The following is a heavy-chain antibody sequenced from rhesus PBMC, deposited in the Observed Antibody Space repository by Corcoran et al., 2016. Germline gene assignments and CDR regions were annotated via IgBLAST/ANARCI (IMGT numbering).Heavy chain of an antibody. V-gene: IGHV2-1*01. CDR1: GFSLSTSGMG. D-gene: IGHD5-30*01. J-gene: IGHJ4*01. Sequence: QVTLKESGPALVKPTQTLTLTCTFSGFSLSTSGMGVDWIRQPPGKTLAWLEHIYWDDDKRYTTSLKSRLTISKDTSKNQVVLTITNMDPVDTATYYCARSLGYSGYSYNSVDYWGQGVLVTVSS. CDR3: ARSLGYSGYSYNSVDY. CDR2: IYWDDDK.